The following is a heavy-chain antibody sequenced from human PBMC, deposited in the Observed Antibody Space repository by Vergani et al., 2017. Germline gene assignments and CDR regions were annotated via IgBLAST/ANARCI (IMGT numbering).Heavy chain of an antibody. D-gene: IGHD1-14*01. J-gene: IGHJ4*02. V-gene: IGHV4-59*01. CDR1: GGSLSGYY. Sequence: QVQLQESGPGLVRPSETLSLTCTVSGGSLSGYYWNWIRQTPGEGLEWIGYVEDSGYYNYNPSLKTRVSMSSDTSNNQFSLMLSSVTVADTAVYYCARSIVSRNPPDYFDILGQGTLVTVSS. CDR2: VEDSGYY. CDR3: ARSIVSRNPPDYFDI.